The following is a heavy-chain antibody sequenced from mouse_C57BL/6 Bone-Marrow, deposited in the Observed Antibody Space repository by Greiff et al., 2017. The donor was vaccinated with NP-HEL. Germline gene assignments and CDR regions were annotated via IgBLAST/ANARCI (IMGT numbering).Heavy chain of an antibody. D-gene: IGHD1-1*01. CDR1: GFTFSSYT. Sequence: EVKLVESGGGLVKPGGSLKLSCAASGFTFSSYTMSWVRQTPEKRLEWVATISGGGGNTYYPDSVKGRFTISRDNAKNTLYLQTSSLRSEDTALYYCASDYYGSDWYFDVWGTGTTVTVSS. CDR3: ASDYYGSDWYFDV. CDR2: ISGGGGNT. V-gene: IGHV5-9*01. J-gene: IGHJ1*03.